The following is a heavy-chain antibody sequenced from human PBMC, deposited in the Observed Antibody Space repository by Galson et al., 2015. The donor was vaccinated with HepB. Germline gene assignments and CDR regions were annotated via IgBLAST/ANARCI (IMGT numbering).Heavy chain of an antibody. V-gene: IGHV4-31*03. J-gene: IGHJ5*02. CDR3: AREITSWYWFDP. D-gene: IGHD2-2*01. CDR2: IYYSGST. Sequence: TLSLTCTVSGGSISSGGYYWTWIRQYPGKGLEWSGYIYYSGSTSYNPSLKSRVTISVDMSSNQFSLKLTSVTAADTAVYYCAREITSWYWFDPWGQGTLVTVSS. CDR1: GGSISSGGYY.